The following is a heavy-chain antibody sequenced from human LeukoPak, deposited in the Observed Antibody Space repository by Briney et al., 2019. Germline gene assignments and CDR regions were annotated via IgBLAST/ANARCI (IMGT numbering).Heavy chain of an antibody. J-gene: IGHJ4*02. CDR1: GFTFNNYS. CDR3: ARGVFDYYDSSGYFDY. D-gene: IGHD3-22*01. CDR2: ISSSSSYI. Sequence: GGSLRLSCAGSGFTFNNYSMNWVRQAPGKGLEWVSSISSSSSYIYYADSVKGRFTISRDNAKNSLSLQMNSLRAEDTAVYYCARGVFDYYDSSGYFDYWGQGTLVTVSS. V-gene: IGHV3-21*01.